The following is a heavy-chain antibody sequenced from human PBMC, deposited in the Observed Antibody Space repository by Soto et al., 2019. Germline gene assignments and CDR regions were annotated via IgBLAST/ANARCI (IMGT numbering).Heavy chain of an antibody. CDR1: SFSINSRYY. V-gene: IGHV4-38-2*02. CDR3: ARNTSGRYFDY. J-gene: IGHJ4*02. D-gene: IGHD6-19*01. Sequence: SETLSLTCSVSSFSINSRYYWGWIRQPPGKGLEWIASIYNSVSTHYNPSLKSRATISVDTSHNQFSLRLSSVTAADTAIYYCARNTSGRYFDYRGPGTLVTVSS. CDR2: IYNSVST.